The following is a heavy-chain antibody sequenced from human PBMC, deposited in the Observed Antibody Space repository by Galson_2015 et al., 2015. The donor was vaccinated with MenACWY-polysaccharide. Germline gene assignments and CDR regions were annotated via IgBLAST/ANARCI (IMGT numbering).Heavy chain of an antibody. Sequence: SLRLSCAASGFIFSSYSLNWVRQAPGKGLEWVAFISSSSSYTYYADSVKGRFTISRDNAKNSLYLQMNSLRAEDTAVYYCARDALHCSSSNCYFDYWGQGTLATVSS. D-gene: IGHD2-2*01. V-gene: IGHV3-21*01. CDR1: GFIFSSYS. CDR3: ARDALHCSSSNCYFDY. CDR2: ISSSSSYT. J-gene: IGHJ4*02.